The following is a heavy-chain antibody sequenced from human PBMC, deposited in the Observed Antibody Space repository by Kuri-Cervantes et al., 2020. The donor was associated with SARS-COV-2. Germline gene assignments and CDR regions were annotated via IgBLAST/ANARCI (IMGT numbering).Heavy chain of an antibody. CDR2: ISGSGGST. CDR1: GFTFSSYA. CDR3: AKTFYGLSGMDV. J-gene: IGHJ6*02. D-gene: IGHD4-17*01. V-gene: IGHV3-23*01. Sequence: GESLKISCAPSGFTFSSYAMSWVRQAPGKGPEWVSGISGSGGSTYYADSVKGRFTISRDSSRNTLYLQMKSLRAEDTALYYCAKTFYGLSGMDVWGQGTTVTVSS.